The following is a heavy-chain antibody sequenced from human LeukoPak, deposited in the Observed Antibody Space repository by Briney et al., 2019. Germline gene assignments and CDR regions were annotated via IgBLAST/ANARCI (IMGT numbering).Heavy chain of an antibody. Sequence: GGSLRLSCAASGFTFSDYYMSWIRQAPGKGLEWVSYISSSGSTIYYADSVKGRFTISRDNAKNSLYLQMNSLRAEDTAVYYCARETYYDFWSGPPHFDYWGQGTLVTVSS. J-gene: IGHJ4*02. CDR3: ARETYYDFWSGPPHFDY. D-gene: IGHD3-3*01. V-gene: IGHV3-11*04. CDR1: GFTFSDYY. CDR2: ISSSGSTI.